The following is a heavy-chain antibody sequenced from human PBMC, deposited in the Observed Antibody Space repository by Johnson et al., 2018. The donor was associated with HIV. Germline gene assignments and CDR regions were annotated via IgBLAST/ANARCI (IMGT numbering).Heavy chain of an antibody. CDR2: IGTSGDT. CDR3: ARDYETI. Sequence: VQLVESGGTLVQPGGSLRLSCAASDFAFSSYDMHWVRQAPGKGLEWVSSIGTSGDTYYSGSVKGRFTISRENAQNSLSLQMNSLRAEDTAVYYCARDYETIWGQGTMVTVSS. D-gene: IGHD3-16*01. V-gene: IGHV3-13*01. J-gene: IGHJ3*02. CDR1: DFAFSSYD.